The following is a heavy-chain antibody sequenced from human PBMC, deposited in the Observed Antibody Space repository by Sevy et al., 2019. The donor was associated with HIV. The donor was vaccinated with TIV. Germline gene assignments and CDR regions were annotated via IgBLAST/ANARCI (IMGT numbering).Heavy chain of an antibody. J-gene: IGHJ6*02. Sequence: ASVKVSCKASGYTFTGYYMHWVRQAPGQGLEWMGRINPNSGGTNYAQKFQGRVTMTRDTSISKAYMERSRLRSDDMAVYYCAREWRYCSSTGCYRGYGMDVWGQGTTVTVSS. D-gene: IGHD2-2*01. CDR2: INPNSGGT. CDR3: AREWRYCSSTGCYRGYGMDV. CDR1: GYTFTGYY. V-gene: IGHV1-2*06.